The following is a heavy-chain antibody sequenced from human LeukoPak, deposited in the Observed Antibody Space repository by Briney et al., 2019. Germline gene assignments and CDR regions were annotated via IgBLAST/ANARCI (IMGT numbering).Heavy chain of an antibody. CDR2: IYYSGSA. J-gene: IGHJ4*02. CDR3: ARSYGSGNYFDY. V-gene: IGHV4-59*01. CDR1: GGSISTYY. Sequence: SETLSLTCTVSGGSISTYYWSWIRQPPGKGLEWIGYIYYSGSAKYYPSLKSRVTISVDTSKNQFSLKLSSVTAADTAVYYCARSYGSGNYFDYWGQGTLVTVSS. D-gene: IGHD3-10*01.